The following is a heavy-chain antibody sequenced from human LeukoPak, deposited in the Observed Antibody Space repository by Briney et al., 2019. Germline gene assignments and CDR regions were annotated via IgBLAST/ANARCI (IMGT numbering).Heavy chain of an antibody. CDR3: ARDRQEQHQVGSGNHLDNWFDS. D-gene: IGHD1-26*01. CDR1: GFTFSSYG. V-gene: IGHV3-30*02. Sequence: GGSLRLSCAASGFTFSSYGMHWVRQAPGKGLEWVAFIRYDGSNKYYADSVKGRFTISRDNSKNTLYLQMNSLRAEDSAVYYCARDRQEQHQVGSGNHLDNWFDSWGQGTLVTVSS. CDR2: IRYDGSNK. J-gene: IGHJ5*01.